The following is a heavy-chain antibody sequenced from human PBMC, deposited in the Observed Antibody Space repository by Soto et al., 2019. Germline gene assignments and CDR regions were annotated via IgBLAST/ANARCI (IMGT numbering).Heavy chain of an antibody. CDR2: VDPSDSYT. J-gene: IGHJ4*02. Sequence: PGESLKISCKGSGYTFTNNWINWVRQVPGKGLEWMGRVDPSDSYTNYSPSFQGHVTLSADKSINTAYLQWSSLEASDTAIYYCARERYSGYDFYFWGQGTVVTVSS. V-gene: IGHV5-10-1*01. D-gene: IGHD5-12*01. CDR3: ARERYSGYDFYF. CDR1: GYTFTNNW.